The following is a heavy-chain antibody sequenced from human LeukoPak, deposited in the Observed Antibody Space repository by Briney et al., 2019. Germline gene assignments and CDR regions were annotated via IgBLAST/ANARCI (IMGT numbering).Heavy chain of an antibody. Sequence: GGSLRLSCAASGFTFSSYAMSWVRQAPGKGLEWVSTVSGSGGSTDYADSVKGRFTISRDNSKNTLYLQMNSLRAEDTAVYYCAYGEQQLVLYYWGQGTLVTVSS. J-gene: IGHJ4*02. V-gene: IGHV3-23*01. CDR1: GFTFSSYA. D-gene: IGHD6-13*01. CDR2: VSGSGGST. CDR3: AYGEQQLVLYY.